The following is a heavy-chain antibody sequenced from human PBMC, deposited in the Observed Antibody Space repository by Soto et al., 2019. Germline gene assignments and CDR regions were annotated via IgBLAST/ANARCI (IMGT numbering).Heavy chain of an antibody. CDR1: GFSFRSYG. CDR2: INHDGNIT. D-gene: IGHD6-13*01. J-gene: IGHJ5*01. V-gene: IGHV3-74*01. Sequence: GGSLRLSCEGSGFSFRSYGLHWVRQAPGKGLVWVSRINHDGNITNYADSVKGRFTISRDNSKNTLFLRMNSLRAEDTAVYYCERGAWVFSGTWYDSWGQGTVVTVSS. CDR3: ERGAWVFSGTWYDS.